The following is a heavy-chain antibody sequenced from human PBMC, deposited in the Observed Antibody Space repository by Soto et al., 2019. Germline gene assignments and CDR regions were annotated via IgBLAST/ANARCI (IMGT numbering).Heavy chain of an antibody. V-gene: IGHV4-30-4*01. CDR3: ARGDYDSSGYHYGMDV. Sequence: ASETLSLTCTVSGGSISSGDYYWSWIRQPPGKGLEWIGYIYYSGSTYYNPSLKSRVTISVDTSKNQFSLKLSSVTAADTAVYYCARGDYDSSGYHYGMDVWGQGTTVTVSS. J-gene: IGHJ6*02. CDR2: IYYSGST. CDR1: GGSISSGDYY. D-gene: IGHD3-22*01.